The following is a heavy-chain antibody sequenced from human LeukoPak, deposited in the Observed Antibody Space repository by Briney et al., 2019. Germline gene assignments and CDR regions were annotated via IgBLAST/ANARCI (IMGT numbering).Heavy chain of an antibody. CDR1: GFTFSSYA. D-gene: IGHD2-21*02. CDR2: IGGGGDST. Sequence: PGGSLRLSCAASGFTFSSYAMNWVRQAPGKGLEWVSIIGGGGDSTSYADSVKGRFTISRDNSKNTLYLQVNSLRAEDTAVYYCTKSGASYCGGDCLSRTLRDWGQGILVTVSS. V-gene: IGHV3-23*01. CDR3: TKSGASYCGGDCLSRTLRD. J-gene: IGHJ4*02.